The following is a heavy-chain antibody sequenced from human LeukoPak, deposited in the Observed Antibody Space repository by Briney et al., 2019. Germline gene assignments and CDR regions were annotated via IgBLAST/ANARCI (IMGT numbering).Heavy chain of an antibody. CDR3: ARGPLPAAPTFFDY. CDR1: GFTVSSNY. D-gene: IGHD2-2*01. J-gene: IGHJ4*02. V-gene: IGHV3-66*01. CDR2: IYSGGST. Sequence: QSGGSLRLSCAASGFTVSSNYMSWVRQAPGKGLEWVSVIYSGGSTYYADSVKGRFTISRDNSKNTLYLQMNSLRAEDTAVYYCARGPLPAAPTFFDYWGQGTLVTVSS.